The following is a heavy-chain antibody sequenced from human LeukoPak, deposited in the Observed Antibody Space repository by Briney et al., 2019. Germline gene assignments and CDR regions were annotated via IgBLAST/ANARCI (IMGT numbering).Heavy chain of an antibody. CDR3: AKIRSLSNWFDP. CDR2: ISGSGGSS. V-gene: IGHV3-23*01. Sequence: GGSLRLSCAASGFTFSSYAMSWVRQAPGKGLEWVSAISGSGGSSYYADSVKGRFTISRDNSKNTLYLQMNSLRAEDTAVYYCAKIRSLSNWFDPWGQGTLVTVSS. J-gene: IGHJ5*02. CDR1: GFTFSSYA.